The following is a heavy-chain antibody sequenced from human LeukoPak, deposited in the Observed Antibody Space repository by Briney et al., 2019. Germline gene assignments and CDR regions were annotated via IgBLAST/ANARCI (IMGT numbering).Heavy chain of an antibody. V-gene: IGHV3-66*01. D-gene: IGHD2-15*01. Sequence: GGSLRLSCAASGFTVSSNYMSWVRQAPGKGLEWVSVIYSCGSTYYADSVKGRFTISRDNSKNTLYLQMNSLRAEDTAVYYCAKDFLGYCSGGSCSYFDYWGQGTLVTVSS. CDR3: AKDFLGYCSGGSCSYFDY. CDR1: GFTVSSNY. J-gene: IGHJ4*02. CDR2: IYSCGST.